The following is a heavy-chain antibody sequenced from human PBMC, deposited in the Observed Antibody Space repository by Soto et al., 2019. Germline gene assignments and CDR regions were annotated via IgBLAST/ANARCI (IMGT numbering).Heavy chain of an antibody. V-gene: IGHV3-15*01. D-gene: IGHD6-19*01. CDR3: TTSFGYSSGWSFDY. CDR2: IKSKTDGGTT. J-gene: IGHJ4*02. CDR1: GFTFSNAW. Sequence: PVGSLRLSCAASGFTFSNAWMSWVRQAPGKGLEWVGRIKSKTDGGTTDYAAPVKGRFTISRDDSKNTLYLQMNSLKTEDTAVYYCTTSFGYSSGWSFDYWGQGTLVTVSS.